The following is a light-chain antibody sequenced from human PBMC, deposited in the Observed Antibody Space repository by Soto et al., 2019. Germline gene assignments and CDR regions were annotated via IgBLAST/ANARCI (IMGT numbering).Light chain of an antibody. CDR2: GAS. J-gene: IGKJ1*01. Sequence: EIVLTQSPGTLSLSPGERATLSCRASQSVSSSYLAWYQQKPGQAPRLLIYGASSRATCIPDRFSGSGSGTDFTLNISRLEPEDLPVYYCQQYGSSPLTFGQGTKVEIK. CDR3: QQYGSSPLT. V-gene: IGKV3-20*01. CDR1: QSVSSSY.